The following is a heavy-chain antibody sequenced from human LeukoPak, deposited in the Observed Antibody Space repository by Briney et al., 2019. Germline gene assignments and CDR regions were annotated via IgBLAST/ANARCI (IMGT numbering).Heavy chain of an antibody. J-gene: IGHJ4*02. D-gene: IGHD6-19*01. Sequence: PGGSLRLSCAASGFTFGSYTMSWVRQAPGKGLEWVSGITATGSRTYYADSVKGRFTISRDSSKNTLYLQLNSLGVDDTAVYYCARDRAVAGLFDSWGQGTLVTVSS. V-gene: IGHV3-23*01. CDR2: ITATGSRT. CDR3: ARDRAVAGLFDS. CDR1: GFTFGSYT.